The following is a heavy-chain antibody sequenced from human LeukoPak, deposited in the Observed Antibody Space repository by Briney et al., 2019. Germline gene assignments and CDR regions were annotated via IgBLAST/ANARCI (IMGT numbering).Heavy chain of an antibody. V-gene: IGHV3-11*01. CDR1: GFTFSDYN. J-gene: IGHJ4*02. D-gene: IGHD2-21*02. CDR2: ISGSGDTK. CDR3: ARAEGDFVGD. Sequence: GGSLRLSCAASGFTFSDYNMSWMRQAPGKGLEWVSYISGSGDTKYYADSVKGRFTISRDNAKNSLYVQMNSLRAEDTAVYYCARAEGDFVGDWGQGTLVTVSS.